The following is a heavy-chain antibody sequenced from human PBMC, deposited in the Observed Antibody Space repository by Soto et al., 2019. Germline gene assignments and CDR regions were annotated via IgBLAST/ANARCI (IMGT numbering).Heavy chain of an antibody. CDR2: ISSSGST. Sequence: PSETHSLTCTVSDGSIGGLGYWRCIRQYPAGGLEWIGCISSSGSTYYNPALNNRISLSLDTSQTQFSLKLLSVTAADTAIYYCARSGVTGIVIPSHWFDPWGQGTLVTVSS. D-gene: IGHD2-21*02. J-gene: IGHJ5*02. CDR1: DGSIGGLGY. V-gene: IGHV4-31*03. CDR3: ARSGVTGIVIPSHWFDP.